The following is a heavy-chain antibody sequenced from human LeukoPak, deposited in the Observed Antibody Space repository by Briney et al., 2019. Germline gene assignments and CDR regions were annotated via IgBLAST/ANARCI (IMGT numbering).Heavy chain of an antibody. CDR3: ARGYYGSSGYYYESDWFDP. D-gene: IGHD3-22*01. CDR2: IYTSGST. J-gene: IGHJ5*02. CDR1: GGSISSYY. Sequence: SETLSLTCTVSGGSISSYYWSWIRQPAGKGLEWIGSIYTSGSTNYNPSLKSRVTMSVDTSKNQFSLKLSSVTAADTAVYYCARGYYGSSGYYYESDWFDPWGQGTLVTVSS. V-gene: IGHV4-4*07.